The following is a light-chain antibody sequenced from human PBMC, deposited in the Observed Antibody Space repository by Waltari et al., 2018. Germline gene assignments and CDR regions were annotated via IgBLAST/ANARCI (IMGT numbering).Light chain of an antibody. CDR1: SSDVGAYNY. V-gene: IGLV2-14*03. Sequence: QSALTQPASVSGSPGPSITISCTGTSSDVGAYNYVSGYQQHPGKAPKLMIYDVSNRPSGVSNRFSGSKSGNTASLAISGLRAEDEADYYCSSYTSSSTLHVFGTGTKVAVL. CDR3: SSYTSSSTLHV. CDR2: DVS. J-gene: IGLJ1*01.